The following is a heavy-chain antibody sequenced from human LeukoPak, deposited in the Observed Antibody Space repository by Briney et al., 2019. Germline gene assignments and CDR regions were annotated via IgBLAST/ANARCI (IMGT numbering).Heavy chain of an antibody. J-gene: IGHJ6*03. CDR2: IIPIFGTA. CDR1: GGTFSSYA. CDR3: ATRELVQDYYYMDV. D-gene: IGHD6-13*01. Sequence: SVKVSCKASGGTFSSYAISWVRQAPGQGLEWMGRIIPIFGTANYAQKFQGRVTITTDESTSTAYMELISLRSEDTAVYYCATRELVQDYYYMDVWGKGTTVTVSS. V-gene: IGHV1-69*05.